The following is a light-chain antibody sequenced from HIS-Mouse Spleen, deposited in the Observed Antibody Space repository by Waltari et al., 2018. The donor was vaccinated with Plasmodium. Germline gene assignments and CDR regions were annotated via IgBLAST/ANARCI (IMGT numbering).Light chain of an antibody. CDR1: ALPKKY. CDR3: YSTDSSGNHRV. Sequence: SYELTQPPSVSVSPGPTARLTCSGDALPKKYPYWYQQKSGQAPVLVIYEDSKRPSGIPERFSGSSSGTMATLTISGAQVEDEADYYCYSTDSSGNHRVFGGGTKLTVL. CDR2: EDS. J-gene: IGLJ3*02. V-gene: IGLV3-10*01.